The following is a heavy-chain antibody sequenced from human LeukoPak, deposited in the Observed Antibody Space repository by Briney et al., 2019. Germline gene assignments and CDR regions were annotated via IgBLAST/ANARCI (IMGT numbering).Heavy chain of an antibody. J-gene: IGHJ4*02. Sequence: GGSLRLSCAASGFTFSSYRMSWVRQAPGKGLEWVANIKQDGSEKYYVDSVKGRFTISRDNAKNLLYLQMNSLRAEDTAVYYCARDGMATINSWGQGTVVTVSS. CDR3: ARDGMATINS. CDR1: GFTFSSYR. V-gene: IGHV3-7*03. CDR2: IKQDGSEK. D-gene: IGHD5-12*01.